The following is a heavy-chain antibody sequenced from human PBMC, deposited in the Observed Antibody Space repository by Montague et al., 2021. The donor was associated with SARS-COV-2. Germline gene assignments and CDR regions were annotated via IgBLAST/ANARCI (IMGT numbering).Heavy chain of an antibody. CDR3: ARAVVTNYNFWSGYSRVPDANCVDP. CDR2: IYYSGTT. Sequence: TLSLTCTVSGNSVNTGGYYWSWIRQLPGKGLEWIGYIYYSGTTSYNPSLQSRLIISVDTSKNQFSLSLTSVTAADTAVYYCARAVVTNYNFWSGYSRVPDANCVDPWGQGTLVTVSS. V-gene: IGHV4-31*03. J-gene: IGHJ5*02. D-gene: IGHD3-3*01. CDR1: GNSVNTGGYY.